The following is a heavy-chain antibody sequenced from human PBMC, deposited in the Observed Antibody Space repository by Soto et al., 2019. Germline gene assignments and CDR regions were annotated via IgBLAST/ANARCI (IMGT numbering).Heavy chain of an antibody. CDR3: ARGNWNQEDALDV. V-gene: IGHV1-3*01. CDR1: GYSVTRYV. CDR2: INAGNGNT. J-gene: IGHJ3*01. Sequence: QVQLVQSGAEVKKPGASVRVSCKASGYSVTRYVIHWVRQAPGQRLEWMGWINAGNGNTRYSQKFQGRVTISRDTSATTAYMELSSLRSEDTAMYFCARGNWNQEDALDVWGQGKLVTVSS. D-gene: IGHD1-20*01.